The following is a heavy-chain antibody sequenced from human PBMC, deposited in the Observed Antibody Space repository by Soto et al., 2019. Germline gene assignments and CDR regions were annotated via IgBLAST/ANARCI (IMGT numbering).Heavy chain of an antibody. J-gene: IGHJ4*02. Sequence: GGSLRLSCAASAFTFSNAWMNWVRQAPGKGLEWVGRIKSKTGGVTTDYAAPVKGRFIISRDGSKNMLYLQMNSLKTEDTAVYYCTTDFSSGWFFDYWGQGTLVTVSS. CDR3: TTDFSSGWFFDY. CDR2: IKSKTGGVTT. CDR1: AFTFSNAW. D-gene: IGHD6-19*01. V-gene: IGHV3-15*07.